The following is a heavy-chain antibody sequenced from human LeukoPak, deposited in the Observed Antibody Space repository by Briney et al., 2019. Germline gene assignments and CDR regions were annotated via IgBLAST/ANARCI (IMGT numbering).Heavy chain of an antibody. J-gene: IGHJ4*02. Sequence: GGSLRLSCAASGFTVSTNYMSWVRQAPGKGLEWVSVIYSGGSTYYADSVKGRFTISRDNSKNTLYLQMNSLRVEDTAVYYCAREKINSYGSPFGYWGQGTLVTVSS. D-gene: IGHD3-10*01. V-gene: IGHV3-53*01. CDR3: AREKINSYGSPFGY. CDR1: GFTVSTNY. CDR2: IYSGGST.